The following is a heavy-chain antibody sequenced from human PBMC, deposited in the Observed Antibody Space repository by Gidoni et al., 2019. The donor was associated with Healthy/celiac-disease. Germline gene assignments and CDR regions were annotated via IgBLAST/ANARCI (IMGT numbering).Heavy chain of an antibody. Sequence: QVQLVESGGGVVQPGRSLRLSCAASGFTFRSFSMHWVRQAPGKGLEWVAVISYDGSNKYYADSVKGRFTISRDNSKNTLYLQMNSLRAEDTAVYYCARAHYYDSSERVGYCDYWGQGTLVTVSS. CDR1: GFTFRSFS. V-gene: IGHV3-30-3*01. D-gene: IGHD3-22*01. CDR3: ARAHYYDSSERVGYCDY. J-gene: IGHJ4*02. CDR2: ISYDGSNK.